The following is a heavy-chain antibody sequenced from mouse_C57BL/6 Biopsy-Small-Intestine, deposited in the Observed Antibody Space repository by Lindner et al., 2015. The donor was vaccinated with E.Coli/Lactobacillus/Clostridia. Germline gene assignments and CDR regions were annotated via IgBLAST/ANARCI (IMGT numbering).Heavy chain of an antibody. D-gene: IGHD2-3*01. CDR3: ARRPYDGYYMDY. CDR2: ISGGSSTI. V-gene: IGHV5-17*01. CDR1: GFTFSDYG. Sequence: VQLQESGGGLVKPGGSRKLSCAASGFTFSDYGMHWVRQAPEKGLEWIAYISGGSSTIHYADTVKGRFTISRDNAKNTLFLQMTSLRSEDTAMYYCARRPYDGYYMDYWGQGTSVTVSS. J-gene: IGHJ4*01.